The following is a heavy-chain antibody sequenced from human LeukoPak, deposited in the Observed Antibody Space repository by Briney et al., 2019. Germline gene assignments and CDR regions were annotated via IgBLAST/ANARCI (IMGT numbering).Heavy chain of an antibody. Sequence: ASVKVSCKASGYTFTSYGISWVRQAPGQGLEWMGWISAYNGDTNYPQKVQGRVTITMDTSTTTAYMELKSLRSDDTAVYYCARARTIVGASPFDYWGQGTLVTVSS. CDR1: GYTFTSYG. D-gene: IGHD1-26*01. CDR3: ARARTIVGASPFDY. J-gene: IGHJ4*02. V-gene: IGHV1-18*01. CDR2: ISAYNGDT.